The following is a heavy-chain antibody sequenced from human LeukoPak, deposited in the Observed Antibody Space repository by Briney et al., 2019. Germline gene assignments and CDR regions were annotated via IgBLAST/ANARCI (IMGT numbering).Heavy chain of an antibody. D-gene: IGHD3-22*01. J-gene: IGHJ4*02. V-gene: IGHV1-2*02. CDR2: INPNSGGT. Sequence: ASAKVFCKASGYTFTGYYMHWVRQAPGQGLEWMGWINPNSGGTNYAQKFQGRVTMTRDTSISTAYMELSRLRSDDTAVYYCARAGYYYDSSGYPFDYWGQGTLVTVSS. CDR1: GYTFTGYY. CDR3: ARAGYYYDSSGYPFDY.